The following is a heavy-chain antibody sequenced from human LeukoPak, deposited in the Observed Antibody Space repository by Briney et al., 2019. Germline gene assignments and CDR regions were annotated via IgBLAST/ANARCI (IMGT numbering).Heavy chain of an antibody. CDR1: SGSFSGYY. Sequence: PSETLSLTCAVYSGSFSGYYWSWMRQPPGKGLEWIGEINHSGSTNYNPSLKSRVTISVDTSKNQFSLKLSSVTAADTAVYYCARHGALRNWFDPWGQGTLVTVSS. D-gene: IGHD4-17*01. J-gene: IGHJ5*02. CDR3: ARHGALRNWFDP. CDR2: INHSGST. V-gene: IGHV4-34*01.